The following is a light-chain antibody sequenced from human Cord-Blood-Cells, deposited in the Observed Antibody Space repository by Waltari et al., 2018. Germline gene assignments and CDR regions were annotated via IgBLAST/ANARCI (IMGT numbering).Light chain of an antibody. V-gene: IGLV1-51*02. CDR3: GTWDSSLSAYV. CDR1: SSNIGNHY. CDR2: ENK. J-gene: IGLJ1*01. Sequence: QSVLTQPPSVSAAPGQKVTISCPGSSSNIGNHYVSWYQQLPGTAPKLLIYENKKRPSWIPDRFSGSKSGTSATLGITGLQTGDEADYYCGTWDSSLSAYVFGTGTKVTVL.